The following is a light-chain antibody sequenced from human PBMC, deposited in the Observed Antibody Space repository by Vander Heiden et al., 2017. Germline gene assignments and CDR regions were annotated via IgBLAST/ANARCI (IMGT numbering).Light chain of an antibody. CDR1: SSNIGSNY. CDR2: RNN. V-gene: IGLV1-47*01. Sequence: SLLTPPPSAFGAPGRRVTISCSGSSSNIGSNYVYWYQQLPGTAPKLLIYRNNQRPSGVPDRFSGSKSGTSASLAISGLRSEDEADYYCAAWDDSLSGVVFGGGTKLTVL. J-gene: IGLJ2*01. CDR3: AAWDDSLSGVV.